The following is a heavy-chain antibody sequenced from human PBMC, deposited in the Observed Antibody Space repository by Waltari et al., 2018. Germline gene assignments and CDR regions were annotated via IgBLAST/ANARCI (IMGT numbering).Heavy chain of an antibody. D-gene: IGHD7-27*01. Sequence: EVQLVESGGGLVQPGRSLRLSCTASGFTFGDYAMSWVRQAPGKGREWVGFIRSKAYGGTTEYAASVKGRFTISRDDSKSIAYLQMNSLKTEDTAVYYCTRGLGSSYYFDYWGQGTLVTVSS. J-gene: IGHJ4*02. V-gene: IGHV3-49*04. CDR2: IRSKAYGGTT. CDR1: GFTFGDYA. CDR3: TRGLGSSYYFDY.